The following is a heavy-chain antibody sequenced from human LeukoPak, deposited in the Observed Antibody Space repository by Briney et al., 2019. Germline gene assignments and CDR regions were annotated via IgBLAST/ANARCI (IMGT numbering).Heavy chain of an antibody. CDR1: GFTFSSYG. V-gene: IGHV3-23*01. CDR2: ISGSGGST. CDR3: AKDQSEGLLWFGELLN. J-gene: IGHJ4*02. Sequence: GGSLRLSCAASGFTFSSYGMSWVRQAPGKGLEWVSAISGSGGSTYYADSVKGRFTISRDNSKNTLYLQMNSLRAEDTAVYYGAKDQSEGLLWFGELLNWGQGTLVTVSS. D-gene: IGHD3-10*01.